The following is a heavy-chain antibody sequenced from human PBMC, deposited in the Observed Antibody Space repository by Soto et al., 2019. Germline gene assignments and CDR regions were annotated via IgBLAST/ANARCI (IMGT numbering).Heavy chain of an antibody. CDR1: GFTFSSYS. Sequence: EVQLVESGGGLVQPGGSLRLSCAASGFTFSSYSMNWVRQAPGKGLEWVSNISSSSSTIYYADSVKGRFTISRDNAKNSLYLQMNSLRAEGTAVYYCAREGYYLNWFDPWGQGTLVTVSS. J-gene: IGHJ5*02. CDR3: AREGYYLNWFDP. V-gene: IGHV3-48*01. CDR2: ISSSSSTI. D-gene: IGHD3-10*01.